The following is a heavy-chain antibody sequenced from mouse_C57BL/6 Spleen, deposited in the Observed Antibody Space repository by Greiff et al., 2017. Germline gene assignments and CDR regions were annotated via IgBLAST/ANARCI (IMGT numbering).Heavy chain of an antibody. J-gene: IGHJ2*01. D-gene: IGHD2-4*01. CDR1: GYAFSSYW. CDR2: IYPGDGDT. CDR3: ARFYYDYGGFDY. Sequence: QVQLQQSGPELVKPGASVKISCKASGYAFSSYWMNWVKQRPGKGLEWIGRIYPGDGDTNYNGKFKGKATLTADKSSSTAYMQLISLTSEDSAVYFCARFYYDYGGFDYWGQGTTLTVSS. V-gene: IGHV1-82*01.